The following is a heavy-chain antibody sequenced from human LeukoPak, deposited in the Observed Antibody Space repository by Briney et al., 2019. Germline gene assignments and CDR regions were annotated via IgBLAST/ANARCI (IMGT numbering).Heavy chain of an antibody. J-gene: IGHJ4*02. CDR2: ISWNSGSI. CDR3: AKVKPRIQLWGGLDY. D-gene: IGHD5-18*01. V-gene: IGHV3-9*03. Sequence: GGSLRLSCAASGFTFDDYAMHWVRQAPGKGLEWVSGISWNSGSIGYADSVKGRFTISRDNAKNSLYLQMNSLRAEDMALYYCAKVKPRIQLWGGLDYWGQGTLVTVSS. CDR1: GFTFDDYA.